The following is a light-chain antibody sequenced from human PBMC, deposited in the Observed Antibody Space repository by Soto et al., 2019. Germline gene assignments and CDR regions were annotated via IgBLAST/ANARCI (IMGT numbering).Light chain of an antibody. CDR2: GAS. J-gene: IGKJ1*01. V-gene: IGKV3-15*01. Sequence: EIVMTQSPATLSVSPGERATLSCRASQSVSSNLAWYQQKPGQAPRLLIYGASTRATGITARFSGSGSGTEFTLTISSLQSEDFVVYYCQQYNNWPPWTFGQGTKVEIK. CDR1: QSVSSN. CDR3: QQYNNWPPWT.